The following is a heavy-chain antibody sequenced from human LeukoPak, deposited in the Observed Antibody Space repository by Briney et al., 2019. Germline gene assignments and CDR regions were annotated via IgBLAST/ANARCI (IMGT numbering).Heavy chain of an antibody. D-gene: IGHD3-10*01. V-gene: IGHV1-3*01. Sequence: ASVKVSCKAPGYPFISYVIHWVRQAPGQRLEWMGWINPDNGNAEYSQKFQGRITITRDPSATTAYMELSSLRSEDMAMYYCAKDRGGTGDFDYWGQGTLVTVSS. CDR2: INPDNGNA. J-gene: IGHJ4*02. CDR3: AKDRGGTGDFDY. CDR1: GYPFISYV.